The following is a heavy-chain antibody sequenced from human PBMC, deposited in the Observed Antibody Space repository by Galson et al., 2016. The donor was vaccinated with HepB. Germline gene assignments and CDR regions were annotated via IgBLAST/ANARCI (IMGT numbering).Heavy chain of an antibody. D-gene: IGHD3-22*01. CDR1: GFTFTDYF. CDR2: SRNKGSGYST. J-gene: IGHJ4*02. V-gene: IGHV3-72*01. CDR3: ARLHYDGSVFHPFDC. Sequence: SLRLSCAASGFTFTDYFVDWVRQAPGKGLEWIGRSRNKGSGYSTQYAASVQGGFTMSRDASMNSLYLQMNSLKTEDTAVYYCARLHYDGSVFHPFDCWGQGTLVTVSS.